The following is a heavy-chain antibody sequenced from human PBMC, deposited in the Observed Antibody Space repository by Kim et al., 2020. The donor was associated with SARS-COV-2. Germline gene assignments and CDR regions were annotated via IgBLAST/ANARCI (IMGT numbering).Heavy chain of an antibody. V-gene: IGHV3-74*01. Sequence: GGSLRLSCAASGFTFSTYWMHWVRQAPGKGPVWVSRIKYDGSTTIYADSVKGRFTISRDNAKNTLYLQMNSLRAEDTAVHYCVRDLDWLLYDYWGLGTLVTVSS. CDR2: IKYDGSTT. CDR3: VRDLDWLLYDY. D-gene: IGHD3-3*01. J-gene: IGHJ4*02. CDR1: GFTFSTYW.